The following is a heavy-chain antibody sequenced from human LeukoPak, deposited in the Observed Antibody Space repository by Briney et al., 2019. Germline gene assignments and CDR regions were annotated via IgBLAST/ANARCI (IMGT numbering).Heavy chain of an antibody. CDR1: GYTFTGYY. D-gene: IGHD4-17*01. Sequence: ASVKVSCKASGYTFTGYYMHWVRQAPGQGLEWMGWINPNSGGTNYAQKFQGWVTMTRDTSISTAYMELSRLRSDGTAVYYCARSLTTVTPSGMDVWGQGTTVTVSS. J-gene: IGHJ6*02. V-gene: IGHV1-2*04. CDR2: INPNSGGT. CDR3: ARSLTTVTPSGMDV.